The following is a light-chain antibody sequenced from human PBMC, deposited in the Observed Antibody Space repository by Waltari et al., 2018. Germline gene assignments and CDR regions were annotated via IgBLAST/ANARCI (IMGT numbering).Light chain of an antibody. Sequence: SYELTQPPSVSVSPGQTARITCSGDALPNQSAYWYQKKPGQAPFLIIYKDIGRPSGIPERFSGSNSGTTVTLTISGVQAEDEADYYCLSSDTSGAHVFGPGTKVIVL. J-gene: IGLJ1*01. CDR3: LSSDTSGAHV. CDR1: ALPNQS. V-gene: IGLV3-25*03. CDR2: KDI.